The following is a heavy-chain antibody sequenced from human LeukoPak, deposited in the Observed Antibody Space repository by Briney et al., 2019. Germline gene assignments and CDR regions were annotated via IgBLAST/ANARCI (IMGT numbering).Heavy chain of an antibody. Sequence: GGSLRLSCAASGFSVSSNYMSWVRQAPGKGLGWVSVIFSGGSTYFADSVKGRFTISRDNSKNTLYLQMNSLRAEDTAVYYCARGRSGSGSYGYDNWGQGTLVTVSS. D-gene: IGHD3-10*01. V-gene: IGHV3-66*01. CDR1: GFSVSSNY. CDR3: ARGRSGSGSYGYDN. CDR2: IFSGGST. J-gene: IGHJ4*02.